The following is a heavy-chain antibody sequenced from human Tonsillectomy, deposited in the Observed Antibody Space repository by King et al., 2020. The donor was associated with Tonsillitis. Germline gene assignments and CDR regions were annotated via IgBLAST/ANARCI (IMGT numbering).Heavy chain of an antibody. CDR3: AKDLGQVVVVPYGMDV. J-gene: IGHJ6*02. V-gene: IGHV3-30*18. CDR2: ISYDGSNK. CDR1: GFTFSSYG. D-gene: IGHD2-2*01. Sequence: VQLVESGGGVVQPGRSLRLSCAASGFTFSSYGMHWVRQAPGKGLEWVAVISYDGSNKYYADSVKGRFTISRYNSKNTLYLQMNSLRAEDTAVYYCAKDLGQVVVVPYGMDVWGQGTTVTVSS.